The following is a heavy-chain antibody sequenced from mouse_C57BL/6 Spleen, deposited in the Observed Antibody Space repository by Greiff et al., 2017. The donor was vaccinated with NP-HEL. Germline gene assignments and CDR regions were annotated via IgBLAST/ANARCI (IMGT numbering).Heavy chain of an antibody. CDR1: GYSFTSYY. D-gene: IGHD4-1*01. V-gene: IGHV1-66*01. CDR2: IYPGSGNT. CDR3: ARLNWDDFDD. J-gene: IGHJ2*01. Sequence: VQLQQSGPELVKPGASVKISCKASGYSFTSYYIHWVKQRPGQGLEWIGWIYPGSGNTKYNEKFKGKATLTADTSSSTAYMKLSSRTSEDSAVYYCARLNWDDFDDWGQGTTLTVSS.